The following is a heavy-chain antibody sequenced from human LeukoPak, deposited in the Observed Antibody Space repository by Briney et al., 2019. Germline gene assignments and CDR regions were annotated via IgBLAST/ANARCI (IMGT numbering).Heavy chain of an antibody. V-gene: IGHV3-23*01. CDR1: GFIFSSDA. J-gene: IGHJ3*01. D-gene: IGHD6-19*01. CDR3: AKVRDTRDWYKDAFDV. Sequence: GGSLRLSCAASGFIFSSDAMSWVRQAPGRGREWVSAITGTGGSTYYVASVKGRFTVSRDNSRHTLYLQMSSLRAEDSAMYYCAKVRDTRDWYKDAFDVWGQGTRVTVSS. CDR2: ITGTGGST.